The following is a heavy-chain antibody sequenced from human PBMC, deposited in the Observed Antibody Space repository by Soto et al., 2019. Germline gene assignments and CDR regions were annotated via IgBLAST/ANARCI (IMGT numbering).Heavy chain of an antibody. D-gene: IGHD1-7*01. Sequence: PSETLSLTCIVSGDSISSSDYYWSWIRQPPGKGLEWIGYIYYSGSTNYNPSLKSRVTISVDTSKNQFSLKLSSVTAADTAVYFCARVRADWNYILDYWGQGTLVTVSS. CDR3: ARVRADWNYILDY. V-gene: IGHV4-61*08. CDR2: IYYSGST. J-gene: IGHJ4*02. CDR1: GDSISSSDYY.